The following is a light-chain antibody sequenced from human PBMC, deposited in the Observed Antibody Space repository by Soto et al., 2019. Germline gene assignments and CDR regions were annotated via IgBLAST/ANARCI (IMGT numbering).Light chain of an antibody. CDR2: GAS. V-gene: IGKV3-20*01. Sequence: ENVLTQSPGTLSLSPGERATLSCRASQSVAYSHLAWYQQKPGQAPRLLISGASSRAIGIPDRFSGSGSGTDFTLTISRLDPEDSAVYYCQQYGSSPLTFGQGTKV. J-gene: IGKJ1*01. CDR1: QSVAYSH. CDR3: QQYGSSPLT.